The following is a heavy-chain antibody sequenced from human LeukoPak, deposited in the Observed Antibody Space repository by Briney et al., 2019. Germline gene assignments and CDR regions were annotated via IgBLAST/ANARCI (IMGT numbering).Heavy chain of an antibody. J-gene: IGHJ4*02. CDR1: GYTFTSYG. CDR2: ISTYNGDT. CDR3: ARIFDSSGYYLGD. V-gene: IGHV1-18*01. Sequence: ASVTVSCKASGYTFTSYGISWVRQAPGQGLEWMGWISTYNGDTNYAQKLQGRVTMTTDTSTSTAYMELRSLRSDDTAVYYCARIFDSSGYYLGDWGQGTLVTVSS. D-gene: IGHD3-22*01.